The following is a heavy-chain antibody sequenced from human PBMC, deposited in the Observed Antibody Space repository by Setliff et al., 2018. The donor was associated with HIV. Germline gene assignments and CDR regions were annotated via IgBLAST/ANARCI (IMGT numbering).Heavy chain of an antibody. J-gene: IGHJ4*02. V-gene: IGHV4-38-2*02. CDR2: VYHTGST. D-gene: IGHD5-18*01. Sequence: PSETLSLTCTVSGYSISSRYYWGWIRQPPGKGLEWIGSVYHTGSTYYNPSLKSRVTMSADTSKNQFSLKLSSVTAADTAVYYCARQVGSQYSYWAYYFDSWGQGALVTVSS. CDR3: ARQVGSQYSYWAYYFDS. CDR1: GYSISSRYY.